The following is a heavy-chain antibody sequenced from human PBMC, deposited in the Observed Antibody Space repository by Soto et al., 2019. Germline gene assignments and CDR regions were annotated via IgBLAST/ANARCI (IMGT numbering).Heavy chain of an antibody. D-gene: IGHD3-16*01. CDR3: ARALYYDTPDY. V-gene: IGHV1-46*01. CDR1: GYTFTSYD. Sequence: ASVKLSCKASGYTFTSYDIHWVRHAPGQGLEWMGIINPGGGSTSYAQRFQGRVTMTRDTSTSTVYMELSSLRSEDTAVYYCARALYYDTPDYWGQGTLVTLSS. J-gene: IGHJ4*02. CDR2: INPGGGST.